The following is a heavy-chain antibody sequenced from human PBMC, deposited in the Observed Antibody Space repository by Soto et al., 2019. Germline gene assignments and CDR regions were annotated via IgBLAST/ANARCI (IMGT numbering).Heavy chain of an antibody. V-gene: IGHV3-74*01. CDR1: GFTFSTSW. CDR3: TRGGNYYFDY. D-gene: IGHD1-7*01. J-gene: IGHJ4*02. Sequence: EVQLVEAGGGLVQPGGSLRLSCAASGFTFSTSWIHWVRQAPGKGLVWVSRINGDGGTINYADSVKGPFTISRDNAKNTVYLQMNSLSADDTAVYYCTRGGNYYFDYWGQGTLVTVSS. CDR2: INGDGGTI.